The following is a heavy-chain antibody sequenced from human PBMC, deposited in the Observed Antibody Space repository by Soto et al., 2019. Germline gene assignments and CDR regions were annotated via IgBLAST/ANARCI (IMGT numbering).Heavy chain of an antibody. CDR3: ARGGLGPYCISTSCDYNYYGMDV. V-gene: IGHV3-48*02. J-gene: IGHJ6*02. Sequence: PGGSLRLSCAASGLIFSSYSMNWVRQAPGKGLEWVSFISEFGSPIYYADSVKGRFTISRDNAKNSLYLQMNSLRDDDTAVYYCARGGLGPYCISTSCDYNYYGMDVWGQGTTVTVSS. D-gene: IGHD2-2*01. CDR1: GLIFSSYS. CDR2: ISEFGSPI.